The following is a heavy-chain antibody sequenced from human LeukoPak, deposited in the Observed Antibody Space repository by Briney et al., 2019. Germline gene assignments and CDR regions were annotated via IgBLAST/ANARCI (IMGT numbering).Heavy chain of an antibody. CDR1: GGSISSGGYY. D-gene: IGHD4/OR15-4a*01. V-gene: IGHV4-31*03. CDR2: IYYSGST. Sequence: SETLSLTCTVSGGSISSGGYYWSWIRQHPGKGLEWIGNIYYSGSTYYNPSLKSRVTISVDTSKTQFSLKLRSVTAADTAVYYCTRRLSNGATLNYFDYWGQGTLVTVSS. J-gene: IGHJ4*02. CDR3: TRRLSNGATLNYFDY.